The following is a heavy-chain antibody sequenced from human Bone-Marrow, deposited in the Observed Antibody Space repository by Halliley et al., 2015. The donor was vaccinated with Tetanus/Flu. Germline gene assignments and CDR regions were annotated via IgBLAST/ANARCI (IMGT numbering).Heavy chain of an antibody. CDR3: AREAGDWDY. V-gene: IGHV1-18*01. D-gene: IGHD7-27*01. Sequence: GQGLEGMGWISVYNGNTKYAQKFQDRVTMTAETYTNIAYMEWRSLRSDDTAVYFCAREAGDWDYWGQGTLVIVSS. CDR2: ISVYNGNT. J-gene: IGHJ4*02.